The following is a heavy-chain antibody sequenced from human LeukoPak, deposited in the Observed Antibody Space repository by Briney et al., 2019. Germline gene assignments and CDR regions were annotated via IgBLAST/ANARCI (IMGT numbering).Heavy chain of an antibody. V-gene: IGHV3-7*01. CDR1: GFTFSSYW. CDR2: IKQDGSAK. Sequence: PGGSLRLSCAASGFTFSSYWMSWVRQAPGKGLEWVANIKQDGSAKYYVDSVKGRFTISRDNAKNSLYLQMNSLRAEDTAVYYCARDPSGYAGLYYYYYMDVWGKGTTVTISS. CDR3: ARDPSGYAGLYYYYYMDV. D-gene: IGHD5-12*01. J-gene: IGHJ6*03.